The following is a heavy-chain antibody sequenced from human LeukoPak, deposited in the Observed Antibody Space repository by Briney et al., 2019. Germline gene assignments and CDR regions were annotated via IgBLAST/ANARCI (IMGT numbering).Heavy chain of an antibody. D-gene: IGHD2-15*01. V-gene: IGHV4-30-4*01. CDR1: GGSISSGDYY. Sequence: SETLSLTCTVSGGSISSGDYYWNWIRQPPGKGLEWIGYIYYSWSTYYNPSLKSRVTISVDTSKNQFSLRLSSVTAADTAVYYCARAAGLGYCSGGSCTTTFDYWGQGTLVTVSS. J-gene: IGHJ4*02. CDR2: IYYSWST. CDR3: ARAAGLGYCSGGSCTTTFDY.